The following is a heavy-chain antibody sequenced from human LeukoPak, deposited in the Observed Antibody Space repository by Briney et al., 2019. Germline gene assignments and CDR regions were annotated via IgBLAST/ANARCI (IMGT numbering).Heavy chain of an antibody. CDR2: INPSGGST. Sequence: ASVKVSCKASGYTFTSYYMHWVRQAPGQGLEWMGIINPSGGSTSYAQKFQGRVTMTRDTSTSTVYMELSSLRSEDTAVYYCARVYGSGWYLESAFDIWGQGTMVTVSS. D-gene: IGHD6-19*01. CDR1: GYTFTSYY. CDR3: ARVYGSGWYLESAFDI. J-gene: IGHJ3*02. V-gene: IGHV1-46*01.